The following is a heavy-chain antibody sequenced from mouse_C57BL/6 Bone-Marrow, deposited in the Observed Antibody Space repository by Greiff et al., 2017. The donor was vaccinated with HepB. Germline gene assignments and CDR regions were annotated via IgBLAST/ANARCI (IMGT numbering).Heavy chain of an antibody. CDR1: GYAFSSSW. Sequence: VQLQQSGPELVKPGASVKISCKASGYAFSSSWMNWVKQRPGKGLEWIGRIYPGDGDTNYNGKFKGKATLTADKSSSTAYMQLSSLTSEDSAVYFCARSYGDYYYYAMDDWGQGTSVTVSS. CDR2: IYPGDGDT. J-gene: IGHJ4*01. D-gene: IGHD1-1*01. CDR3: ARSYGDYYYYAMDD. V-gene: IGHV1-82*01.